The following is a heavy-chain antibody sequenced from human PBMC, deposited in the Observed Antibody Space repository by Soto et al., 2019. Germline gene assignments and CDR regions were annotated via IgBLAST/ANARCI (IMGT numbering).Heavy chain of an antibody. CDR2: INHSGST. CDR3: ARLVCPIVVVPAAKCHVDP. CDR1: GGSFSGYY. J-gene: IGHJ5*02. Sequence: SETLSLTCAVYGGSFSGYYWSWIRQPPGKGLEWIGEINHSGSTNYNPSLKSRVTISVDTSKNQFSLKLSSVTAADTAVYYCARLVCPIVVVPAAKCHVDPWGQGTLVTVSS. D-gene: IGHD2-2*01. V-gene: IGHV4-34*01.